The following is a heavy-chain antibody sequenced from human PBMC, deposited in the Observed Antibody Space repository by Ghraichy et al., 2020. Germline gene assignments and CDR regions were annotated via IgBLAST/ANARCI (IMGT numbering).Heavy chain of an antibody. CDR2: INHSGST. CDR3: ARVWRLLWFGELLSGHDYFDY. V-gene: IGHV4-34*01. CDR1: GGSFSGYY. J-gene: IGHJ4*02. Sequence: SETLSLTCAVYGGSFSGYYWSWIRQPPGKGLEWIGVINHSGSTNYNPSLKSRVTISVDTSKNQFSLKLSSVTAADTAVYYCARVWRLLWFGELLSGHDYFDYWGQGTLVTVSS. D-gene: IGHD3-10*01.